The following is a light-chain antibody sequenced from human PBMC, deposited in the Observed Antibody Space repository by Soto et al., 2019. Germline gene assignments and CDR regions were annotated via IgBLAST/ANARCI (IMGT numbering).Light chain of an antibody. Sequence: EIQMTQSPSTLSASVGDRVTITCRASQSISTWVAWYQQRPGKAPKVLIYDASNLQSGVPSRFSGSGSGTEFTLAISRLQPDDFATYFCQQYSEYLYTFGQGTKLEIK. CDR2: DAS. J-gene: IGKJ2*01. V-gene: IGKV1-5*01. CDR3: QQYSEYLYT. CDR1: QSISTW.